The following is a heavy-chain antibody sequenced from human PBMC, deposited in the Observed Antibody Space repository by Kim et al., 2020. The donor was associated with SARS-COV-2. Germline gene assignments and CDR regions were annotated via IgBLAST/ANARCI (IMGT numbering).Heavy chain of an antibody. D-gene: IGHD6-19*01. CDR2: ISYDGTNK. J-gene: IGHJ4*02. Sequence: GGSLRLSCAASGFTFRSFGMHWVRQAPGKGLEWVADISYDGTNKYYADSVKGRFTISRDNSKNTLYLQMNSLRVEDTAVYFCAKELAAIDAQWGQGTLVIVSS. CDR1: GFTFRSFG. V-gene: IGHV3-30*18. CDR3: AKELAAIDAQ.